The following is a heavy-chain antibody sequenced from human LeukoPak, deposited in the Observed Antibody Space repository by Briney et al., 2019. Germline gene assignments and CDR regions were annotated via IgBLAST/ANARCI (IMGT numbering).Heavy chain of an antibody. CDR2: IHYSGST. D-gene: IGHD3-10*01. Sequence: SSETLSLTCAVYGGSFSGYYWSWIRQPPGKGLEWIGYIHYSGSTHYNPSLKSRVTISVDTSKNQFSLRLSSVTAADTAVYYCARSYGSGSYFDYWGQGTLVTVSS. J-gene: IGHJ4*02. V-gene: IGHV4-59*08. CDR1: GGSFSGYY. CDR3: ARSYGSGSYFDY.